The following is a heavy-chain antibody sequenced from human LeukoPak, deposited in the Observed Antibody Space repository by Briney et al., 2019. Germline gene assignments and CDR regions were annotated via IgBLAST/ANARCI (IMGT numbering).Heavy chain of an antibody. J-gene: IGHJ4*02. Sequence: SETLSLTCTVSGGSISSSSYYWGWIRQPPGKRLEWIGGIYYSGSTYYNPSLKSRVTISVDTSKNQFSLKLSSVTAADTAVYYCARRASYSDSSGYYEASYSFDYWGQGTLVTVSS. CDR3: ARRASYSDSSGYYEASYSFDY. CDR1: GGSISSSSYY. V-gene: IGHV4-39*01. D-gene: IGHD3-22*01. CDR2: IYYSGST.